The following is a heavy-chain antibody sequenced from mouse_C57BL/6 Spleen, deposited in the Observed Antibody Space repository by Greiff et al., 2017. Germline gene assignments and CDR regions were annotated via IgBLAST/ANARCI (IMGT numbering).Heavy chain of an antibody. J-gene: IGHJ3*01. Sequence: VQLQQSGAELVRPGASVKLSCTASGFNIKDYYMHWVKQRPEQGLEWIGRIDPEDGDTEYAPKFQGKATMTADTSSNTAYLQLSSLTSEDTAVYYCTSYGNYGWFAYWGQGTLVTVSA. CDR2: IDPEDGDT. V-gene: IGHV14-1*01. D-gene: IGHD2-1*01. CDR3: TSYGNYGWFAY. CDR1: GFNIKDYY.